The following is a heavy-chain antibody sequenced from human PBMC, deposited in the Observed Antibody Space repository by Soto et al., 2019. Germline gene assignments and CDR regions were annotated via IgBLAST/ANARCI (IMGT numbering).Heavy chain of an antibody. D-gene: IGHD2-21*02. Sequence: QVQLVQSGAEVKKPGASVKVSCKASGYTFTSYAMHWVRQAPGQRLEWMGWINAGKGNTKYSQKLQGRATFTRDPSASTAYMELGSLRSEDTAVYYGARFILVVTAADYWGRGTLGTVSS. CDR2: INAGKGNT. V-gene: IGHV1-3*01. CDR3: ARFILVVTAADY. J-gene: IGHJ4*02. CDR1: GYTFTSYA.